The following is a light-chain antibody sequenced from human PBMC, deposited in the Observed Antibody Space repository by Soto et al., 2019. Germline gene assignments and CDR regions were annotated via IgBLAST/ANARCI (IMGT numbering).Light chain of an antibody. CDR2: EVS. CDR1: SSDVGGYNY. Sequence: QSALTQPPSASGSPGQSVTISCTGTSSDVGGYNYVSWYQQHPGKAPKLMIYEVSKRPSGVPDRFSGSKSGNTASLTVSGLQAEDAADYYCNAYAGSNNWVFGGGNKLTVL. V-gene: IGLV2-8*01. CDR3: NAYAGSNNWV. J-gene: IGLJ3*02.